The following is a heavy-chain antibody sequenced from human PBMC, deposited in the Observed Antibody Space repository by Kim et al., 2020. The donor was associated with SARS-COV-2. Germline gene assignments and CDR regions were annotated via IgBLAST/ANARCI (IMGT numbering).Heavy chain of an antibody. CDR2: ISSSGSTI. D-gene: IGHD3-3*01. J-gene: IGHJ6*02. Sequence: GGSLRLSCAASGFTFSSYEMNWVRQAPGKGLEWVSYISSSGSTIYYADSVKGRFTISRDNAKNSLYLQMNSLRAEDTAVYYCARDHYDFWSKIRAYYYYGMDVWGQGTTVTVSS. V-gene: IGHV3-48*03. CDR1: GFTFSSYE. CDR3: ARDHYDFWSKIRAYYYYGMDV.